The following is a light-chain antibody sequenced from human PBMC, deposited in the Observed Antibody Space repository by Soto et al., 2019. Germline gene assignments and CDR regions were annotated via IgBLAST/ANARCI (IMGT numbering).Light chain of an antibody. CDR2: EVT. CDR3: SSYAGSNNLI. CDR1: NSDVGGYKY. Sequence: QSALTQPPSASGSPGQSVTISCTGTNSDVGGYKYVSWYQQHPGKVPKLIIYEVTKRPSGVPDRFSASKSGNTASLTVSGLQTEDEADYYCSSYAGSNNLIFGGGTKLTVL. V-gene: IGLV2-8*01. J-gene: IGLJ2*01.